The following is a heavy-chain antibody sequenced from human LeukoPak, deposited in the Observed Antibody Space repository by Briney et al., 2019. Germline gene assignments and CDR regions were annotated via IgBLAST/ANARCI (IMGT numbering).Heavy chain of an antibody. V-gene: IGHV1-2*02. J-gene: IGHJ4*02. CDR3: ARGLVGADPPAFDY. D-gene: IGHD1-26*01. Sequence: ASVKVSCKASGYTFTGYYMHWVRQAPGQGLEWMGWINPNSGGTNYAQKFQGRVTMTRDTSISTAYMELSRLRSDDTAVYYCARGLVGADPPAFDYWGQGTLVTVSS. CDR1: GYTFTGYY. CDR2: INPNSGGT.